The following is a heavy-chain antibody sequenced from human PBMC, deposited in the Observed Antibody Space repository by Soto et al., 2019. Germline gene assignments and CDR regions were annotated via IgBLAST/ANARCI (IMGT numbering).Heavy chain of an antibody. V-gene: IGHV3-48*03. CDR2: IDGSGSTI. J-gene: IGHJ4*02. CDR3: VYGYYFDY. Sequence: GGSLSLSCAAAGFTFGTTDMSWVRQAPGEGLEWVSTIDGSGSTIYYADSVKGRFTISRDNAKNSLYLQMNSLRAEDTAVYYCVYGYYFDYWGQGTLVTVVS. D-gene: IGHD3-10*01. CDR1: GFTFGTTD.